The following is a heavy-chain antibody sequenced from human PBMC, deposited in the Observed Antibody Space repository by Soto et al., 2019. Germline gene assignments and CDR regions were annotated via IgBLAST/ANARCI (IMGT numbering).Heavy chain of an antibody. Sequence: DVQLVETGGGLIQPGGSLRLSCAASGFIVSSSYMSWVRQAPGKGLEWVSVIYSDGRTYYADSVKGRFTISRDNSKNTVYRQMNSLSAEDTAVFYCARCSGWYGQCYFDCWGQGTLVTVSS. J-gene: IGHJ4*02. CDR3: ARCSGWYGQCYFDC. CDR1: GFIVSSSY. D-gene: IGHD6-13*01. V-gene: IGHV3-53*02. CDR2: IYSDGRT.